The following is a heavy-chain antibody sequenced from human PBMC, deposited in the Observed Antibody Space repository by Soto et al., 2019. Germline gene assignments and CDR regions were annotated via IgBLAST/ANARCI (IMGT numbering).Heavy chain of an antibody. CDR2: IIPALGLT. CDR3: ARGVWAKYFFGS. D-gene: IGHD3-3*01. Sequence: QVQLVQSGTEVKKPGSSVKVSCKASGDTFNKNSISWVRQAPGQGLEWMGRIIPALGLTDYAEKFQGRQGRGKITADMTPNTAYMEPSGLKSEDPAVYYCARGVWAKYFFGSWGQGTLVTVSS. J-gene: IGHJ4*02. V-gene: IGHV1-69*02. CDR1: GDTFNKNS.